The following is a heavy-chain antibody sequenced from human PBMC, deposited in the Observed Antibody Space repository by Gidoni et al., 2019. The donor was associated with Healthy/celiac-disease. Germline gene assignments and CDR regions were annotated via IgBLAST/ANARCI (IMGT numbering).Heavy chain of an antibody. J-gene: IGHJ5*02. CDR3: ARQGPYCTNGVCSIEDNWFDP. Sequence: QLQLQESGPGLVKPSETLSLTCTLSGGSINRSSDYGGWVRQPPGKGLEWIGSIYYSGSTYYNPSLKSRVTLSVDTSKNQFSLKLSSVTAADTAVYYCARQGPYCTNGVCSIEDNWFDPWGQGTLVTVSS. CDR2: IYYSGST. D-gene: IGHD2-8*01. CDR1: GGSINRSSDY. V-gene: IGHV4-39*01.